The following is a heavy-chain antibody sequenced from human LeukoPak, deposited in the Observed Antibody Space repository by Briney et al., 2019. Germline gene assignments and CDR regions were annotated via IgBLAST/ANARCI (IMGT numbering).Heavy chain of an antibody. CDR3: ARGSTRVDGIPFLALDY. CDR1: GFTVSNNY. CDR2: IYSGGST. Sequence: PGGSLRLSCAASGFTVSNNYMRWVRQAPGKGLEWVSVIYSGGSTYYADSVKSRFTISRDNSKNKLYLQMNSLRDDDTAVYYCARGSTRVDGIPFLALDYWGQGTLVTVSS. J-gene: IGHJ4*02. D-gene: IGHD6-19*01. V-gene: IGHV3-53*01.